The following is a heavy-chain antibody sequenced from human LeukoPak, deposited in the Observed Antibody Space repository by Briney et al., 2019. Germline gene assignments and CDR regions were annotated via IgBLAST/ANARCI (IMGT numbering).Heavy chain of an antibody. D-gene: IGHD6-19*01. J-gene: IGHJ5*01. CDR2: INPNSGGT. Sequence: ASVKVSCKASGYTFTGYYMHWVRQAPGQGLEWMGWINPNSGGTNYAQKFQGRVTMTRDTSISTAYMELRGLRSDDTAVYYCARDPSNTSGWYIWFDFWGQGTLVTVSS. V-gene: IGHV1-2*02. CDR1: GYTFTGYY. CDR3: ARDPSNTSGWYIWFDF.